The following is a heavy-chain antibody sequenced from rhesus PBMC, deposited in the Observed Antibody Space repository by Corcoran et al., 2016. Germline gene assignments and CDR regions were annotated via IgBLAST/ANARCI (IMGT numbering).Heavy chain of an antibody. CDR3: ARTGLYYFDY. V-gene: IGHV4-80*01. CDR2: IKGNRWST. J-gene: IGHJ4*01. D-gene: IGHD2-21*01. Sequence: QVQLQASGPGLVKPSETLSLTCAVSGGSFSSYWWSWIRQPPGKGLEGVGEIKGNRWSTNYNPARKSRVTISKDASKNQFSLKRSSVTAADTAVYYWARTGLYYFDYWGQGVLVTVSS. CDR1: GGSFSSYW.